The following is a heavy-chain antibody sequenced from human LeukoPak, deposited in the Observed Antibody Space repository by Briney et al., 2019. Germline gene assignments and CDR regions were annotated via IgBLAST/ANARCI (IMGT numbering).Heavy chain of an antibody. D-gene: IGHD3-3*01. CDR1: GFTFSSYG. CDR3: ARDRARLEWLLYHDY. V-gene: IGHV3-30*02. Sequence: GGSLRLSCAASGFTFSSYGMHWVRQAPGKGLEWVAFIRYDGSNKYYADSVKGRFTISRDNSKNTLYLQMNSLRAEDTAVYYCARDRARLEWLLYHDYWGQGTLVTVSS. CDR2: IRYDGSNK. J-gene: IGHJ4*02.